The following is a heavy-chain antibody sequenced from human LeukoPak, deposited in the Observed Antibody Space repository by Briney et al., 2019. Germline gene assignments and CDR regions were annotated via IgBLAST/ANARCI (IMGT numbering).Heavy chain of an antibody. D-gene: IGHD5-24*01. CDR3: VRGWRNMDV. V-gene: IGHV3-64D*06. CDR2: VNNNGGTT. Sequence: PGGSLRLSCSASGFIFTSYPMHWVRQAPGKGQEYVAVVNNNGGTTYYADSVKGRFTISRDNSKNTLYLQMSSLRPEDTAVYYCVRGWRNMDVWGQGTTVTVSS. J-gene: IGHJ6*02. CDR1: GFIFTSYP.